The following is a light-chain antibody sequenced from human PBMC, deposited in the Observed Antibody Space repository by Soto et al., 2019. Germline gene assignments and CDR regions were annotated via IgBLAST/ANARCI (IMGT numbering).Light chain of an antibody. Sequence: QSALTQPASVSGSPGQSITISCTGTSSDVGGYDHVSWYQQHPGKAPKLIIYDVTVRPSGISRSFSGSKSDNTASLAVSGLQPEDEADYYCSSYTNKDTLLFGGGTKLTVL. CDR1: SSDVGGYDH. V-gene: IGLV2-14*03. CDR3: SSYTNKDTLL. CDR2: DVT. J-gene: IGLJ3*02.